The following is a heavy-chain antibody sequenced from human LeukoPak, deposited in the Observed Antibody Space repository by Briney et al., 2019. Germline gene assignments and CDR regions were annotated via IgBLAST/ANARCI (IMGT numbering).Heavy chain of an antibody. Sequence: SETLSLTCTVSGGSINSGDYYWSWIRQLPGKGLEWIGYVSHSGGTSYNPSLRSRVTISADTSKMQFSLKLSSVTAADTAVYYCARQHRYCSGTSCYSDAFDIWGQGTTVTVSS. V-gene: IGHV4-31*03. CDR3: ARQHRYCSGTSCYSDAFDI. CDR2: VSHSGGT. CDR1: GGSINSGDYY. J-gene: IGHJ3*02. D-gene: IGHD2-2*01.